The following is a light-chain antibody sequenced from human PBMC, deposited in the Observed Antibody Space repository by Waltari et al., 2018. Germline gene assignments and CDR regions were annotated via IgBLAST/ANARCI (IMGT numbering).Light chain of an antibody. V-gene: IGLV4-69*01. CDR1: SGHSSYA. CDR3: QTWGTGIVV. Sequence: QLVLTQSPSASASLGASVKLTCTLSSGHSSYAIAWHQQQPEKGPRYLMKLNSDGSHSKEDGIPVRFSGSSSGAERYLTISSLQSEDEADYYCQTWGTGIVVFGGGTKLTVL. J-gene: IGLJ2*01. CDR2: LNSDGSH.